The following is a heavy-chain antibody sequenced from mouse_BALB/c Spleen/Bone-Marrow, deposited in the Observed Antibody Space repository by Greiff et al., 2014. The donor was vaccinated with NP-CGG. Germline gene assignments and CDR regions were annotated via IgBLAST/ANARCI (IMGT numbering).Heavy chain of an antibody. CDR3: ARRGVGRVWNFDV. V-gene: IGHV7-3*02. D-gene: IGHD4-1*01. J-gene: IGHJ1*01. CDR2: IKNKANGYTT. CDR1: GFTFTDYY. Sequence: DVKLVESGGGLVQPGGSLRLSCATSGFTFTDYYMSWVRQPPGKALEWLGFIKNKANGYTTEYSASVKGRFTISRDNPQSIFYLQMNTLRAEDSATYYCARRGVGRVWNFDVWGAGTTVTVSS.